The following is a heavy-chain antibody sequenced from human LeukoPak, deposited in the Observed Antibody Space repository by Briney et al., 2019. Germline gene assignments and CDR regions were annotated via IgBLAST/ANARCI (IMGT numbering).Heavy chain of an antibody. CDR3: ARGLFYSNPYFDY. Sequence: GGSLRLSCAASGFTLSSYAMHWVRQAPGKGLEWVAVISYDGSNKYYADSVKGRFTISRDNSKNTLYLQMNSLRAEDTAVYYCARGLFYSNPYFDYWGQGTLVTVSS. J-gene: IGHJ4*02. V-gene: IGHV3-30-3*01. D-gene: IGHD4-11*01. CDR2: ISYDGSNK. CDR1: GFTLSSYA.